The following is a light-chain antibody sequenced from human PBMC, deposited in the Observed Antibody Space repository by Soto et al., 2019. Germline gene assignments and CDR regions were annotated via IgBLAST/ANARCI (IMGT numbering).Light chain of an antibody. Sequence: QSVLTQPPSVSGTPGHKVSISCSGSTSNLGGNTVNWYQQLPGTAPKLLIYTNNQRPSGVPDRFSGSKSATSASLAISDLRYEAEADFYCAAWDDRLNAVVFGRGTRLTVL. CDR2: TNN. V-gene: IGLV1-44*01. J-gene: IGLJ2*01. CDR3: AAWDDRLNAVV. CDR1: TSNLGGNT.